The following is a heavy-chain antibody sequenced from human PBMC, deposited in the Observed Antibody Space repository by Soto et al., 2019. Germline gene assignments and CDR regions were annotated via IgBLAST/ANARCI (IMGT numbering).Heavy chain of an antibody. CDR1: GFTFSSYA. V-gene: IGHV3-23*01. CDR2: ISGSGGST. CDR3: AKDVGDYGGGGDDFDI. Sequence: GGSLRLSCAASGFTFSSYAMSWVRQAPGKGLEWVSAISGSGGSTYYADSVKGRFTISRDNSKNTLYLQMNSLRAEDTAVYYCAKDVGDYGGGGDDFDIWGQGTMVTVSS. D-gene: IGHD4-17*01. J-gene: IGHJ3*02.